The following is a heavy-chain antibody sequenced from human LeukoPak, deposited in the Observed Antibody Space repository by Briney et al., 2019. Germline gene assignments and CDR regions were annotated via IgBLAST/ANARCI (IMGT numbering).Heavy chain of an antibody. Sequence: GGSLRLSCAASGFTFSSYAMSWVRQAPGKGLEWVSAISGSGGSTYYAGSVKGRFTISRDNSKNTLYLQMNSLRAEDTAVYYCAKDIKKIVGATIVFDYWGQGTLVTVSS. CDR3: AKDIKKIVGATIVFDY. D-gene: IGHD1-26*01. J-gene: IGHJ4*02. V-gene: IGHV3-23*01. CDR2: ISGSGGST. CDR1: GFTFSSYA.